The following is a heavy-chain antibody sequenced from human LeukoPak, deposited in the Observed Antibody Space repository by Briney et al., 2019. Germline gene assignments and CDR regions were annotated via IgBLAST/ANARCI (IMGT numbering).Heavy chain of an antibody. V-gene: IGHV3-48*03. CDR2: ISSSGSTI. Sequence: GGSLRLSCAASGFTFSSYEMNWVRQAPGKGREWVSYISSSGSTIYYADSVKGRFTISRDNAKNSLYLQMNSLRAEDTAVYYCARGEYDSSGYYAGYWGQGTLVTVSS. J-gene: IGHJ4*02. CDR1: GFTFSSYE. D-gene: IGHD3-22*01. CDR3: ARGEYDSSGYYAGY.